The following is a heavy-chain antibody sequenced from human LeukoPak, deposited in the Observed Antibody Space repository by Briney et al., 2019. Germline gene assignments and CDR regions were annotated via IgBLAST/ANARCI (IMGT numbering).Heavy chain of an antibody. CDR1: GFTSSSYG. Sequence: GGSLRLSCAASGFTSSSYGMHWVRQAPGKGLEWVAFIRYDGSNKYYADSVKGRFTISRDNSKNTLYLQMNSLRAEDTAVYYCAKERVSGYYGSGSYWPDYWGREPWSPSPQ. CDR3: AKERVSGYYGSGSYWPDY. J-gene: IGHJ4*02. D-gene: IGHD3-10*01. V-gene: IGHV3-30*02. CDR2: IRYDGSNK.